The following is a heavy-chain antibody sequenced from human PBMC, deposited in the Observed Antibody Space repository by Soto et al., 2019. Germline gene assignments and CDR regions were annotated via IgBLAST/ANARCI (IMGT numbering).Heavy chain of an antibody. CDR3: ARVSSSIVVVPDYGMDV. V-gene: IGHV1-18*04. CDR2: ISGKNGNT. Sequence: QVQLVQSGGEVKKPGASVKVSCKASGYTFISHGISWVRQAPGQGLEWMEWISGKNGNTNYAQKLQGRVTLTTDTSTSTAYMELMSLISDDTAVYYCARVSSSIVVVPDYGMDVWGQGTTVTVS. CDR1: GYTFISHG. J-gene: IGHJ6*02. D-gene: IGHD2-15*01.